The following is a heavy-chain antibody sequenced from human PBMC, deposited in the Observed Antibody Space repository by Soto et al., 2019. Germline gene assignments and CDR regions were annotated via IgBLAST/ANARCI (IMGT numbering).Heavy chain of an antibody. J-gene: IGHJ4*02. Sequence: PGGSLRLSCAASGFTFSNAWMNWVRQAPGKGLEWIGFIRSKAYGESTEYAASVKGRFTISRDDSKSIAYLQMNSLKTDDAAMYYCCRGIWTSDYWGQGTLVTVSS. CDR2: IRSKAYGEST. CDR1: GFTFSNAW. D-gene: IGHD3-10*01. CDR3: CRGIWTSDY. V-gene: IGHV3-49*04.